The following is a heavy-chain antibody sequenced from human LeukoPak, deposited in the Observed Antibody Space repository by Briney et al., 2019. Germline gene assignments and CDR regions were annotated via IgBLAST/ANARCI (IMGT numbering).Heavy chain of an antibody. CDR1: GGSISRNY. J-gene: IGHJ4*02. CDR2: IYYSEST. CDR3: ARESGNDWLDY. V-gene: IGHV4-59*01. D-gene: IGHD3-9*01. Sequence: SETLSLTCTVSGGSISRNYWSWIRQPPGKGLEWIGYIYYSESTNYNPSLKSRVTISVDTTKNQFSLKVRSVTAADTAVYYCARESGNDWLDYWGQGTLVTVSS.